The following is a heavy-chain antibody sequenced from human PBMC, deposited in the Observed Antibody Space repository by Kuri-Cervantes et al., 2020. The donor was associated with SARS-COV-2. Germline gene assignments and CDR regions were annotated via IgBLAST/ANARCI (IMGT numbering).Heavy chain of an antibody. CDR1: GGSIRSSY. CDR2: IYNSEST. Sequence: ESLKISCTVSGGSIRSSYWNWIRQPPGKGLEWMGYIYNSESTNYNPSLKSRVTMSVDASKNQFSLKLTSVTAADTAVYYCARENTPSIFDYWGQGILVTVSS. CDR3: ARENTPSIFDY. V-gene: IGHV4-59*01. J-gene: IGHJ4*02.